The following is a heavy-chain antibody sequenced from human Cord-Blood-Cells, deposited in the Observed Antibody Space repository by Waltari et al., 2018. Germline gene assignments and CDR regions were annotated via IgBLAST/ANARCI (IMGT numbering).Heavy chain of an antibody. Sequence: QVQLVQSGAEVKKPGASVKVSCKASGYTFTGYYMHWVRQAPGQGLEWMGWIKPNSGGTNYAEKFQGRVTMNSDTASSTAYMELSRRRADDTAVYYCARARGYSSSSGDYWGQGTLVTVSS. J-gene: IGHJ4*02. CDR1: GYTFTGYY. V-gene: IGHV1-2*02. CDR2: IKPNSGGT. D-gene: IGHD6-6*01. CDR3: ARARGYSSSSGDY.